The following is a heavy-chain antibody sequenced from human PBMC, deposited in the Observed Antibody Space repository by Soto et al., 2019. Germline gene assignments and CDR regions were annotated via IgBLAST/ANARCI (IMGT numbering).Heavy chain of an antibody. D-gene: IGHD3-9*01. V-gene: IGHV3-23*01. Sequence: GGSLRLSCAASGFTFRSNAMSWVRQAPGKGLEWVSAISGSGGSTYYADSVKGRFTISRDNSKNTLYLQMNSLRDEDTVVYYCARGLNYDILTGYSPVDYFDYWGQGTLVTVSS. CDR1: GFTFRSNA. CDR3: ARGLNYDILTGYSPVDYFDY. CDR2: ISGSGGST. J-gene: IGHJ4*02.